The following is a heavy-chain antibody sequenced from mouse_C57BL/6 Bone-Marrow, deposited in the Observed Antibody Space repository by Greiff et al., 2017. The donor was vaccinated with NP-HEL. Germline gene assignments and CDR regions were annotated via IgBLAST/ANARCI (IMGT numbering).Heavy chain of an antibody. CDR3: ARSGRVYSNYFDY. D-gene: IGHD2-5*01. CDR1: GYTFTSYW. Sequence: QVQLQQPGAELVKPGASVKMSCKASGYTFTSYWITWVKQSPGQGLEWIGDIYPGSGSTNYNEKFKSKATLTVDTSSSTAYMQLSSLTSEDSAVYYCARSGRVYSNYFDYWGQGTTLTVSS. CDR2: IYPGSGST. V-gene: IGHV1-55*01. J-gene: IGHJ2*01.